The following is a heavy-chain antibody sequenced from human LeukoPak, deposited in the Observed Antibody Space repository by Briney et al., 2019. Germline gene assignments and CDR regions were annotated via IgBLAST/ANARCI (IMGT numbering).Heavy chain of an antibody. J-gene: IGHJ2*01. CDR2: IAGNGRST. CDR1: GFTFNNYA. V-gene: IGHV3-23*01. D-gene: IGHD1-26*01. CDR3: AKSGTMGPTRFDWYFDL. Sequence: GGSLRLSCAASGFTFNNYAMGWVRQTPGKGLEWVSGIAGNGRSTYYADSVKGRFTISRDNSKNTLYLQVNSLRAEDTAAYFCAKSGTMGPTRFDWYFDLWGRGTQVIVSS.